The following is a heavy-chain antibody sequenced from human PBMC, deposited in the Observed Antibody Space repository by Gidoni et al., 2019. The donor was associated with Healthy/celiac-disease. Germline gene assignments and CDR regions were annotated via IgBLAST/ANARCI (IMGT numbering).Heavy chain of an antibody. D-gene: IGHD3-22*01. CDR2: ISYDGSNK. V-gene: IGHV3-30*18. J-gene: IGHJ6*02. CDR3: AKDQESYYYDSSGNSYYYGMDV. Sequence: QVQQVESGGGVVQPGRSLRLSCAASGFTFSSYGMHWFCQAPGKGLEWVAVISYDGSNKYYADSVKGRFTISRDNSKNTLYLQMNSLRAEDTAVYYCAKDQESYYYDSSGNSYYYGMDVWGQGTTVTVSS. CDR1: GFTFSSYG.